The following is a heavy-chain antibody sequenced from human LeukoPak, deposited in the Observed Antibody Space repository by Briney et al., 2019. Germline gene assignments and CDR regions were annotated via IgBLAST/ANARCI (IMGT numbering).Heavy chain of an antibody. CDR1: GRSMSTYY. Sequence: PSESLSLTCTVSGRSMSTYYRTWVRQPPGKGLEWIGFIYYTGSTTNNPSPKSRVTISVETSKNQFSLKLSSVTAADTAVYYCARVDQPLDLDYWGQGTLVTVSS. CDR3: ARVDQPLDLDY. CDR2: IYYTGST. J-gene: IGHJ4*02. D-gene: IGHD2-2*02. V-gene: IGHV4-59*12.